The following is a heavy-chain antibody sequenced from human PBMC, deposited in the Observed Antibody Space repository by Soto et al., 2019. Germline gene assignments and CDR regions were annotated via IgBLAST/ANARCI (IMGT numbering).Heavy chain of an antibody. J-gene: IGHJ4*02. CDR3: ARSAGGSYPQYDY. CDR2: ISASGGST. V-gene: IGHV3-23*01. D-gene: IGHD1-26*01. Sequence: EVQLLESGGGLVQPGGSLRLSCAASGFTYAMSWVRQAPGKGLEWVSGISASGGSTYYAASVKGRFTISRDNSKNTVYLQMNSLRADDTALYYCARSAGGSYPQYDYWGQGTLVTVSS. CDR1: GFTYA.